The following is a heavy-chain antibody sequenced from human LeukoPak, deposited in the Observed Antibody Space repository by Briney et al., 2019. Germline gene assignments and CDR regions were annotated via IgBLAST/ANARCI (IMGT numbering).Heavy chain of an antibody. CDR1: GFTFSTNS. Sequence: GGSLRLSCAASGFTFSTNSMNWVRQAPGKGLEWVSYISSTGGTIYYADSMKGRFTISRDNAKNSLYLQMNSLRVEDTAVYYCAKVPGGKSSTSTGWGQGTLVTVSS. CDR3: AKVPGGKSSTSTG. V-gene: IGHV3-48*04. CDR2: ISSTGGTI. D-gene: IGHD2-2*01. J-gene: IGHJ4*02.